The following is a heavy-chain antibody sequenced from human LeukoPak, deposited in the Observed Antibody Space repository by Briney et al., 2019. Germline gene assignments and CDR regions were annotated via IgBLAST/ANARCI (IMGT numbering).Heavy chain of an antibody. D-gene: IGHD6-19*01. V-gene: IGHV4-59*08. CDR1: GDSITSYY. CDR2: IYYSGST. J-gene: IGHJ4*02. Sequence: SETLSLTCAVSGDSITSYYFSWIRQPPGKGLEWIGYIYYSGSTNYNPSLKSRVTISVDTSKNQFSLKLSSVTAADTAVYYCARSSYSSGWDTYYFDYWGQGTLVTVSS. CDR3: ARSSYSSGWDTYYFDY.